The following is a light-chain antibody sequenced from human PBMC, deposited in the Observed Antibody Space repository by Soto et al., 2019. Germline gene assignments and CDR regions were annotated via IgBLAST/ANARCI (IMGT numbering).Light chain of an antibody. J-gene: IGKJ2*01. V-gene: IGKV3-11*01. CDR3: QQRSNWPLMYT. CDR2: DAS. Sequence: EIVLTQSPATLSLSPGERATLSCRASQSVSSYLAWYQQKPGQAPRLLIYDASNRATGIPARFSGSGSGTDFTLTISRLEPEDFAVYSCQQRSNWPLMYTFGQGTKLEIK. CDR1: QSVSSY.